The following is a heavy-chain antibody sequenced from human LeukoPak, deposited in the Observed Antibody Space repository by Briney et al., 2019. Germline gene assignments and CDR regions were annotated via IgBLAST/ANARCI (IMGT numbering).Heavy chain of an antibody. Sequence: PGGSLRLSCAASGFTFSSYSLNWVRQAPGKGLEWVSSISSSSSYIYYADSVKGRFTISRDNAKNSLYLQMNSLRAEDTAVYYCARDLGGAFDIWGQGTMVTVPS. J-gene: IGHJ3*02. D-gene: IGHD3-16*01. CDR3: ARDLGGAFDI. CDR1: GFTFSSYS. V-gene: IGHV3-21*01. CDR2: ISSSSSYI.